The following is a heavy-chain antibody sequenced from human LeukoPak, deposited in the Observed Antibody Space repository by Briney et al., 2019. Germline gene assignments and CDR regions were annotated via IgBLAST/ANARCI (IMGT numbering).Heavy chain of an antibody. Sequence: PSETLSLTCTVSGGSINSYYWSWVRQPPGKGLEWIGYIYYSGSTNYNPSLKSRVTISVDTYKNHFSLKLSSVTAADTAVYYCARDQLGWADYWGQGTLVTVSS. CDR2: IYYSGST. CDR3: ARDQLGWADY. J-gene: IGHJ4*02. D-gene: IGHD7-27*01. CDR1: GGSINSYY. V-gene: IGHV4-59*01.